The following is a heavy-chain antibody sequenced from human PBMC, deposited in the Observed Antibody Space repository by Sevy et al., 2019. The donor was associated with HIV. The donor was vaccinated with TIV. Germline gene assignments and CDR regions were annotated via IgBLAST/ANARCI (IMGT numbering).Heavy chain of an antibody. CDR1: GFTFDDCT. J-gene: IGHJ4*02. V-gene: IGHV3-9*01. CDR2: ISWSSGNI. Sequence: GGSLRLSCAASGFTFDDCTMNWVRQAPGKGLEWVSGISWSSGNIAYADSVEGRFTISRDNAKNSLYLQMNSLRVEDTALYYCVKDRSGSYSFDYWGQGTLVTVSS. D-gene: IGHD1-26*01. CDR3: VKDRSGSYSFDY.